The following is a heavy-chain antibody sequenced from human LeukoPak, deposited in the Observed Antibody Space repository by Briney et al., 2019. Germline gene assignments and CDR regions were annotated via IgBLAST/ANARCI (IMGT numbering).Heavy chain of an antibody. CDR2: INPSGGST. Sequence: GASVKVSCKASGYSFTGYYMHWVRQAPGQGLEWMGIINPSGGSTSYAQKFQGRVTMTRDTSTSTVYMELSSLRSEDTAVYYCARDLGYCSGGRCYWAFDIWDQGTMVTVSS. J-gene: IGHJ3*02. D-gene: IGHD2-15*01. V-gene: IGHV1-46*01. CDR1: GYSFTGYY. CDR3: ARDLGYCSGGRCYWAFDI.